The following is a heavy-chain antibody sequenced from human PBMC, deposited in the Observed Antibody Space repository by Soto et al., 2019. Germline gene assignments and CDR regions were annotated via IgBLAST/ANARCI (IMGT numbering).Heavy chain of an antibody. CDR3: AREYYYGSGSYMDV. CDR1: GFTFSPDW. D-gene: IGHD3-10*01. V-gene: IGHV3-74*01. Sequence: GGCMRLSSAASGFTFSPDWMHWVRQAPGKGLVWVSRINSDGSSTSYADSVKGRFTISRDNAKNTLYLQMNSLRAEDTAVYYCAREYYYGSGSYMDVWGQGTTVTVSS. CDR2: INSDGSST. J-gene: IGHJ6*02.